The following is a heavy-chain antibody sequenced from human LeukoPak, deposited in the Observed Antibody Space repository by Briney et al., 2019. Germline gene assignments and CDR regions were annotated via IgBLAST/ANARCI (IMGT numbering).Heavy chain of an antibody. CDR1: GFTFDDYT. CDR2: ISWDGGST. CDR3: AKDRGRGDGYNYFDY. Sequence: PGGSLRLSCAASGFTFDDYTMHWVRQAPGKGLEWVSLISWDGGSTYYADSVKGRFTISRDNSKNSLYLQMNSLRTEDTALYYCAKDRGRGDGYNYFDYWGQGTLVTVSS. D-gene: IGHD5-24*01. V-gene: IGHV3-43*01. J-gene: IGHJ4*02.